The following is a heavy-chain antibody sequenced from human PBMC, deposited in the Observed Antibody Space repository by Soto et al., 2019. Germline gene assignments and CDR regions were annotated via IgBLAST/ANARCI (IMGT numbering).Heavy chain of an antibody. D-gene: IGHD3-16*01. CDR3: AREEGSYNMRTFTFYYMDV. CDR2: IIPILGTG. J-gene: IGHJ6*03. CDR1: GGTFTSET. Sequence: QVQLVQSGPEVKKSGSSVKVSCKLSGGTFTSETISWVRQAPGQGLEWMGRIIPILGTGNYAQKFQGRITITEDKSTNTGYMELSSLTSEDTAVYFCAREEGSYNMRTFTFYYMDVWGNGTTVTVSS. V-gene: IGHV1-69*08.